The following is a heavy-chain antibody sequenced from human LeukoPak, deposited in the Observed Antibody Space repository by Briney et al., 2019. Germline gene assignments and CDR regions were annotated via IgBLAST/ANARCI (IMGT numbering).Heavy chain of an antibody. CDR3: ARGGYSLAAGTY. V-gene: IGHV1-2*06. J-gene: IGHJ4*02. Sequence: ASLKVSCKASGYTFTGYYMHWVLQAPGQGLEWMGRINPNSGGTNYAQKFQGRVTMTRDTSISTAYMELSRLRSDDMAVYYCARGGYSLAAGTYWGQGTLVTVSS. D-gene: IGHD2-15*01. CDR2: INPNSGGT. CDR1: GYTFTGYY.